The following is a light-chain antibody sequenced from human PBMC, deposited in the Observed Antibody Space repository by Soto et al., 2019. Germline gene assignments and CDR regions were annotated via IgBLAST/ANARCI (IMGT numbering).Light chain of an antibody. CDR2: GAS. CDR3: QQNNKWPPVT. CDR1: QTISND. Sequence: EVVMTQSPATVSVSPGEGVTLSCRASQTISNDLAWYQQKPGQAPRLLIYGASTRATGVPARFSGGGSGTEFSLTLSSLQSEYFAFYYCQQNNKWPPVTFGRGTKVKIK. V-gene: IGKV3-15*01. J-gene: IGKJ4*01.